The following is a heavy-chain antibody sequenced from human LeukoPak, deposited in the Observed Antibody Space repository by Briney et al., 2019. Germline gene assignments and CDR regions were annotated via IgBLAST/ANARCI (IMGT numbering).Heavy chain of an antibody. CDR1: GGSFSGYY. CDR3: ARGVDYYDSSGYSAPYYFDY. Sequence: PSETLSLTCAVYGGSFSGYYWSWIRQPPGKGLEWIGEINHSGSTNYNPSLKSRVTISVDTSRNQFSLKLSSVTAADTAVYYCARGVDYYDSSGYSAPYYFDYWGQGTLVTVSS. CDR2: INHSGST. V-gene: IGHV4-34*01. D-gene: IGHD3-22*01. J-gene: IGHJ4*02.